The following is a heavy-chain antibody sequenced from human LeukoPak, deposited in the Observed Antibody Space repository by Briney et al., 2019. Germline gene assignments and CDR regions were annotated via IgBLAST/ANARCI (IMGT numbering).Heavy chain of an antibody. Sequence: PSETLSLTCTVSGYSISSGYYWGWIRQPPGKGLEWIGIIYHSGSTYYNPSLKSRVTISVDTSKNQFSLKLSSVTAADTAVYYCARIVVVTAPTIYYFDYWGQGTLVTVSS. J-gene: IGHJ4*02. D-gene: IGHD2-21*02. V-gene: IGHV4-38-2*02. CDR1: GYSISSGYY. CDR2: IYHSGST. CDR3: ARIVVVTAPTIYYFDY.